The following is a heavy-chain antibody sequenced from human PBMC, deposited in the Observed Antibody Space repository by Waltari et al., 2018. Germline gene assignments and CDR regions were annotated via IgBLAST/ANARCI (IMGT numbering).Heavy chain of an antibody. J-gene: IGHJ3*02. CDR3: ARRVTMIDPHAFDI. D-gene: IGHD3-22*01. Sequence: QVQLVQSGAEVKKPGSSVKVSCKASGGTFSSYAISWVRQAPGQGLEWMGGIIPIFGTANYAQKFQGRVTITADESTSTAYMGLSSLRSEDTAVYYCARRVTMIDPHAFDILGQGTMVTVSS. CDR1: GGTFSSYA. V-gene: IGHV1-69*12. CDR2: IIPIFGTA.